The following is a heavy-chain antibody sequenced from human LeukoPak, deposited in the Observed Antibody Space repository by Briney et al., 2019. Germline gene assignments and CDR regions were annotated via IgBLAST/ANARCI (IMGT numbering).Heavy chain of an antibody. CDR2: ISSSSSYI. CDR1: GFTFSSYS. J-gene: IGHJ4*02. V-gene: IGHV3-21*01. Sequence: GGSLRLSCAASGFTFSSYSMNWVRQAPGKGLEWVSSISSSSSYIYYADSEKGRFTISRDNAKNSLYLQMNSLRAEDRAVLYWARADWDTSMFDYWGQGTLVTVSS. CDR3: ARADWDTSMFDY. D-gene: IGHD5-18*01.